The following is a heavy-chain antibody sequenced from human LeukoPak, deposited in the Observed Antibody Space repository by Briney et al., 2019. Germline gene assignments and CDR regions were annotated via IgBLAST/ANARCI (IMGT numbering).Heavy chain of an antibody. D-gene: IGHD6-19*01. CDR1: GFTFDDYT. J-gene: IGHJ6*01. Sequence: GGSLRLSCAASGFTFDDYTMHWVRQAPGKGLEWVSLISWDGGSTYYADSVKGRFTISRDNSKNSLYLQMNSLRTEDTALYYCAKDAVAGTNDGYYYGMDVWGQGTTVTVSS. CDR2: ISWDGGST. V-gene: IGHV3-43*01. CDR3: AKDAVAGTNDGYYYGMDV.